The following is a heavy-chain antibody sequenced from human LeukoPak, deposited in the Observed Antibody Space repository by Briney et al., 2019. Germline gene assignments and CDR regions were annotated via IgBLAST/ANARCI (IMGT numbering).Heavy chain of an antibody. CDR3: VRYCNGGSCYRAAFDV. CDR1: GFTFSSYA. V-gene: IGHV3-30-3*01. D-gene: IGHD2-15*01. J-gene: IGHJ3*01. CDR2: ISYDGSNK. Sequence: GRSLRLSCAASGFTFSSYAMHWVRQAPGKGLEWVAVISYDGSNKYYVDSVKGRFTISRDNSKNTLYLQMNSLRAEDTAVYYCVRYCNGGSCYRAAFDVWGPGTMVTVSS.